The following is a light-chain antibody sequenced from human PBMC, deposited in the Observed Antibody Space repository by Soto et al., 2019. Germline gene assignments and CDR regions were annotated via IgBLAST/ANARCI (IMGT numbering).Light chain of an antibody. J-gene: IGKJ1*01. Sequence: DIQMTQSPPYVPASVGDRVTITCRASQDIGQWLAWFQQQPGKAPKLLIHATSVLRPGVPSRFSGSRSGTAFTLTITTLQPEDFAFYYCQQVHSFPWTFGQGTKVDIK. V-gene: IGKV1-12*01. CDR2: ATS. CDR1: QDIGQW. CDR3: QQVHSFPWT.